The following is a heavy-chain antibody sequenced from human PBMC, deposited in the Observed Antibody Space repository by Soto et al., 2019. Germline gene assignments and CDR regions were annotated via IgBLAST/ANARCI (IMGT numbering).Heavy chain of an antibody. CDR3: ATVVPGAEAWFGP. CDR1: GYTFSNYG. D-gene: IGHD2-2*01. CDR2: ISLYSDSA. J-gene: IGHJ5*02. Sequence: QVQLVQSGGEVKRPGASVKVSCKTSGYTFSNYGITWVRQAPGQPLEWLGWISLYSDSANYAQKFQGRVSMTTDTSTTTAYMELRSLRSDDTAVYYCATVVPGAEAWFGPWGQGTLVTVSS. V-gene: IGHV1-18*01.